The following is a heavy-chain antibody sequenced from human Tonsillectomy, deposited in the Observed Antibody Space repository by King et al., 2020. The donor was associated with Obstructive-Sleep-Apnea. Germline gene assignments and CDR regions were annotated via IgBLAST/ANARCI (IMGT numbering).Heavy chain of an antibody. D-gene: IGHD2-21*02. CDR2: IIPMFGST. CDR3: ARANCGGDCHSGYYYVMDV. J-gene: IGHJ6*02. CDR1: GGTLRSYA. V-gene: IGHV1-69*01. Sequence: QLVQSGAEVKKPGSSVKVSCKASGGTLRSYAISWVRQAPGQGLEWMGGIIPMFGSTNYAQKFQGRVTNTADESTSTAYMELSSLRSEDTALYYCARANCGGDCHSGYYYVMDVWGQGTAVTVSS.